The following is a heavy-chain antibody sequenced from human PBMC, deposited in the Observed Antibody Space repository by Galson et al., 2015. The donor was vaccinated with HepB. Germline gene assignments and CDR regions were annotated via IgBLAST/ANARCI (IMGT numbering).Heavy chain of an antibody. J-gene: IGHJ2*01. CDR1: GFTFSSYS. Sequence: SLRLSCAASGFTFSSYSMNWVRQAPGKGLEWVSSISSSSSYIYYADSVKGRFTISRDNAKNSLYLQMNSLRAEDTAVYYCARDNGYTKSWYFDLWGRGTLVTVSS. V-gene: IGHV3-21*01. CDR3: ARDNGYTKSWYFDL. CDR2: ISSSSSYI. D-gene: IGHD5-24*01.